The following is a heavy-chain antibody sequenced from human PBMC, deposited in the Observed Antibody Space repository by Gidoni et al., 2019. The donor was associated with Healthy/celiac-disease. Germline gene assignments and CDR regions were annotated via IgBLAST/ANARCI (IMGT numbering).Heavy chain of an antibody. CDR1: GFTFDDYT. CDR3: AKGSATPADYFDY. D-gene: IGHD5-12*01. Sequence: EVQLVASGGVVVLPGGSLRLSCAASGFTFDDYTRHWVRQAPVQGLEWVSLISCVGVSTYYGDAVKGRFTISRDNSKNSLYLQMNSLRTEDTALYYCAKGSATPADYFDYWGQGTLVTVSS. CDR2: ISCVGVST. J-gene: IGHJ4*02. V-gene: IGHV3-43*01.